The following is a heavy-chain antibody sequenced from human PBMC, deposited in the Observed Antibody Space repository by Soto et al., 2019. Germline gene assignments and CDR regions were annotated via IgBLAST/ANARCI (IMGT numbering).Heavy chain of an antibody. Sequence: ASVKVSCKASGGTFSSYTISWVRQAPGQGLEWMGRIIPILGIANYAQKFQGRVTITADKSTSTAYMELSSLRSEDTAVYYCARVSSIAPRGGNFDYWGQGTLVTVSS. CDR2: IIPILGIA. D-gene: IGHD6-13*01. V-gene: IGHV1-69*02. J-gene: IGHJ4*02. CDR3: ARVSSIAPRGGNFDY. CDR1: GGTFSSYT.